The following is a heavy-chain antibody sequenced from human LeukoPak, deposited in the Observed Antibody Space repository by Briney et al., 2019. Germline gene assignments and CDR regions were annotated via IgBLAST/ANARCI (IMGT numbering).Heavy chain of an antibody. V-gene: IGHV3-30*18. CDR2: VSYAGSTT. D-gene: IGHD6-19*01. J-gene: IGHJ4*02. CDR1: AFTFSNYG. CDR3: AKEPIPMAGGYYFDY. Sequence: GGSLRLSCAASAFTFSNYGMHWVRQVPGKGLEWVAVVSYAGSTTYYADSVKGRFTISRDNSKNTLYLQMNSLRAEDTAVYYCAKEPIPMAGGYYFDYWGQGTLVTVSS.